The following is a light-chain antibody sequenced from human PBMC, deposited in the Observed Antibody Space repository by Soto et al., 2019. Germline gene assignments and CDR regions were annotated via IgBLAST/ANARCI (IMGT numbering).Light chain of an antibody. V-gene: IGKV4-1*01. J-gene: IGKJ5*01. CDR3: QQANSFPIT. CDR2: WAS. Sequence: DIVMTQSPDSLAVSLGERATMSCKCSRSVLYKSNNKNHLAWYQQKPGQPPQLIIYWASTRESGVPERFSGSGSGTDFTLTISSLQPEDFATYFCQQANSFPITFGQGTRLEIK. CDR1: RSVLYKSNNKNH.